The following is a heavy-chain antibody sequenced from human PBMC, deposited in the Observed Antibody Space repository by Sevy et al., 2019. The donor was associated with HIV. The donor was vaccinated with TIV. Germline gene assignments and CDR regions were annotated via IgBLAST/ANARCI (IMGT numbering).Heavy chain of an antibody. CDR2: INGDGSST. V-gene: IGHV3-74*01. CDR1: GFTFSSYW. CDR3: ARWRAVVGSPHAFDI. D-gene: IGHD6-19*01. Sequence: GGFLRLSCAASGFTFSSYWMHWVRQAPGKGLMWVSRINGDGSSTSYADSVKGRFTISRDNAKNTLYLQMNSLRAEDTAVYYCARWRAVVGSPHAFDIWGQGTMVTVSS. J-gene: IGHJ3*02.